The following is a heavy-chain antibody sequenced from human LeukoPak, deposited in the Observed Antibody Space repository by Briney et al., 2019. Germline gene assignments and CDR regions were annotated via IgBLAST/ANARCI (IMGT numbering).Heavy chain of an antibody. J-gene: IGHJ4*02. Sequence: HPGRSLRLSCAASGFTFSSYAMHWVRQAPGKGLEWVAVISYDGSNKYYADSVKGRFTISRDNSKNTLYLQMNSLRAEGTAVYYCARDDYYDSSGYFEGPDYWGQGTLVTVSS. V-gene: IGHV3-30*01. CDR2: ISYDGSNK. CDR3: ARDDYYDSSGYFEGPDY. D-gene: IGHD3-22*01. CDR1: GFTFSSYA.